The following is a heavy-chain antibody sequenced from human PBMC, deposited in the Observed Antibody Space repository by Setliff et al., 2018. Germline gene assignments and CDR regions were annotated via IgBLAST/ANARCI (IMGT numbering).Heavy chain of an antibody. J-gene: IGHJ5*02. D-gene: IGHD1-20*01. CDR1: GDSITSGSVY. CDR3: ARYNSSAACFDL. V-gene: IGHV4-61*02. Sequence: SETLSLTCTVSGDSITSGSVYWSWIRQPTGKGLEWIGRIFPTGTTNYNPDLKSRVTMSVDTSKKRFSLMLRSVTAADTAIYYCARYNSSAACFDLWGPGTQVTVSS. CDR2: IFPTGTT.